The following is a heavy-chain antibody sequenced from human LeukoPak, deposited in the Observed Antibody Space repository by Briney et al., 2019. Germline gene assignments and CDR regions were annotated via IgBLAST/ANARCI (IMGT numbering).Heavy chain of an antibody. J-gene: IGHJ4*02. CDR2: IYYSGST. Sequence: RPSETLSLTCTVSGGSISSYYWSWIRQPPGKGLEWIGYIYYSGSTNYNPSLKSRVTISVDTSKNQFSLKLSSVTAADTAVYYCARLRRVQYYYDSSGYYYFDYWGQGTLVTVSS. V-gene: IGHV4-59*08. CDR3: ARLRRVQYYYDSSGYYYFDY. CDR1: GGSISSYY. D-gene: IGHD3-22*01.